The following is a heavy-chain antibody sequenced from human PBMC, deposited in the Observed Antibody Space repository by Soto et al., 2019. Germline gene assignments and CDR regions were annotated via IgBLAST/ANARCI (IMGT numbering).Heavy chain of an antibody. CDR1: GFTFSSYW. Sequence: EVQLVESGGDLVQPGGSLRLSCAASGFTFSSYWMSWVRQAPGKGLEWVANIKPDGSEKIYVDSGKGRFTISRDNAKNSLYLQMNSLRAEDTAVYYCANIGRSDRAFDIWGQGTMVTVSS. J-gene: IGHJ3*02. CDR3: ANIGRSDRAFDI. CDR2: IKPDGSEK. D-gene: IGHD5-12*01. V-gene: IGHV3-7*01.